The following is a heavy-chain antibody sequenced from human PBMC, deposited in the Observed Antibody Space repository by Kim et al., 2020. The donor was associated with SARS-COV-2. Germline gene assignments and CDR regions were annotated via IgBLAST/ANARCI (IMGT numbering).Heavy chain of an antibody. Sequence: GGSLRLSCAASGFTFSSYAMSWVRQAPGKGLEWVSAISGSGGSTYYADSVKGRFTISRDNSKNTLYLQMNSLRAEDTAVYYCAKVSYVLRYFDWSPFDPWGQGTLVTVSS. CDR1: GFTFSSYA. CDR2: ISGSGGST. CDR3: AKVSYVLRYFDWSPFDP. V-gene: IGHV3-23*01. J-gene: IGHJ5*02. D-gene: IGHD3-9*01.